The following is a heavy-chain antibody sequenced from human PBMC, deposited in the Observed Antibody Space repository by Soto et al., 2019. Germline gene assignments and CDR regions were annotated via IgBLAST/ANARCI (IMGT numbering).Heavy chain of an antibody. J-gene: IGHJ6*03. CDR3: AGGLRGSGYLGSHYYYYMYV. CDR1: GGSFSGYY. CDR2: INHSGRT. D-gene: IGHD3-3*01. V-gene: IGHV4-34*01. Sequence: QVQLQQWGAGPLKPSETLSLTCAVYGGSFSGYYWSWIRQPPGKGLERIGEINHSGRTNYNPSLKSRVTVSVDTSKNQFSLKLRSVTAADAAVYYCAGGLRGSGYLGSHYYYYMYVWGKGTTVTVSS.